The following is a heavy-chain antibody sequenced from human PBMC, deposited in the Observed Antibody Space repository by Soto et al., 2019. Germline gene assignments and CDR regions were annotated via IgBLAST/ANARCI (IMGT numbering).Heavy chain of an antibody. J-gene: IGHJ4*02. CDR3: ARGYGRNFDF. CDR1: GGSISSGGYS. D-gene: IGHD5-18*01. Sequence: SETLSLTCAVSGGSISSGGYSWSWIRQPPGKGLEWIGYIYHSGSTYYNPSLKSRVTISVDRSKNQFSLKLSSVTAADTAMYYCARGYGRNFDFWGQGTLVTVSS. CDR2: IYHSGST. V-gene: IGHV4-30-2*01.